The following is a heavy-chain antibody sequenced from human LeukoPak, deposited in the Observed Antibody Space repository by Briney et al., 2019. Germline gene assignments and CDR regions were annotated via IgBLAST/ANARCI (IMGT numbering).Heavy chain of an antibody. Sequence: ASVKVSCKASGYTFTSYDINWVRQATGQGLEWMGWMNPNRGNTGHAQKFQGRVTMTRNTSISTAYMELSSLRSEDTAVYYCARVKYYYYMDVWGKGTTVTVSS. CDR1: GYTFTSYD. V-gene: IGHV1-8*01. CDR3: ARVKYYYYMDV. J-gene: IGHJ6*03. CDR2: MNPNRGNT.